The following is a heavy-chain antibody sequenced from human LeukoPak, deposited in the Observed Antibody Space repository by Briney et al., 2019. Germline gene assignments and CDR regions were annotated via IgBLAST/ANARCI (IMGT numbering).Heavy chain of an antibody. CDR3: AGRKIGYCSGGSCYPRTSGWFDP. Sequence: SETLSLTCAVYGGSFSGYYWSWIRQPPGKGLEWIGEINHSGSTNYNPSLKSRVTISVDTSKNQFSLKLSSVTAADTAVYYCAGRKIGYCSGGSCYPRTSGWFDPWGQGTLVTVSS. V-gene: IGHV4-34*01. D-gene: IGHD2-15*01. CDR1: GGSFSGYY. J-gene: IGHJ5*02. CDR2: INHSGST.